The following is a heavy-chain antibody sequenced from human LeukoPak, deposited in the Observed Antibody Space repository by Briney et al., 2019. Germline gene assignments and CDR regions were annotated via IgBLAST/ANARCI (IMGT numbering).Heavy chain of an antibody. D-gene: IGHD5-12*01. Sequence: GGSLRLSCAASGFNFSSYAMSWVRQAPGKGLEWVSAISGSGASTYYADSVKGRFTISRDNSKNTLYLQMNSLRAEDTAVYYCAKHSGYDYVSYYYYGMDVWGQGTTVTVSS. CDR1: GFNFSSYA. CDR2: ISGSGAST. J-gene: IGHJ6*02. CDR3: AKHSGYDYVSYYYYGMDV. V-gene: IGHV3-23*01.